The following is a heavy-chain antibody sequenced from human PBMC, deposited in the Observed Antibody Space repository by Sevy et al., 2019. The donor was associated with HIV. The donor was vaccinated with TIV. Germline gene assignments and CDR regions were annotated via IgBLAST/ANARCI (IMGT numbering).Heavy chain of an antibody. J-gene: IGHJ6*02. CDR1: GYTFTSYG. Sequence: ASVKVSCKASGYTFTSYGISWVRQAPGQGLEWMGWISAYNGNTNYAQKLQGRVTMTTDTSTSTAYMELRSLRSDDTAVYYCARDLGRPLYYYYGMDVWGQGTTVTVSS. CDR3: ARDLGRPLYYYYGMDV. D-gene: IGHD1-26*01. V-gene: IGHV1-18*01. CDR2: ISAYNGNT.